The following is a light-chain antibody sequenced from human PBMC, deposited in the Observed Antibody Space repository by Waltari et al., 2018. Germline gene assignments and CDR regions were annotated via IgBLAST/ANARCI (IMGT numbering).Light chain of an antibody. Sequence: QSALTQPRPVSESPGHSVSISCTGTRRDVGNYNYVSWYQQFPGKAHQLIIYDVDERPSGVHDRFSGFMSGNAADLFSFGVQAEDGADYCCCSYAGNCPYWVFGGGTSLTVL. J-gene: IGLJ3*02. V-gene: IGLV2-11*01. CDR1: RRDVGNYNY. CDR3: CSYAGNCPYWV. CDR2: DVD.